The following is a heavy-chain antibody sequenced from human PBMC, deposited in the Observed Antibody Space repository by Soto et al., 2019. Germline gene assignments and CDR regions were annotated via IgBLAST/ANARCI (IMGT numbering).Heavy chain of an antibody. CDR2: TYYRSKWYN. Sequence: SQTLSLTCAISGDNVSSNSAAWNWIRQSPSRDLEWLGRTYYRSKWYNDYAVSVKSRITINPDTSKNQFSLQLNSVTPEDTAVYYCARTGYSSSDYYYGMDVWGQGTTVTVSS. V-gene: IGHV6-1*01. CDR1: GDNVSSNSAA. J-gene: IGHJ6*02. D-gene: IGHD6-6*01. CDR3: ARTGYSSSDYYYGMDV.